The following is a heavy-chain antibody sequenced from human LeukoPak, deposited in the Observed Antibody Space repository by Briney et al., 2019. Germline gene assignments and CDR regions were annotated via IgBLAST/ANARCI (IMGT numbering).Heavy chain of an antibody. J-gene: IGHJ4*02. V-gene: IGHV4-38-2*01. Sequence: SETLSLTCAVSIYSISSGYYWGWIRQPPGKGLEWIGSIHHSGSTYYNPSLKSRVTISVDMSNNQFSLKLTSVTAADTALYYCARINGDYLIDYWGQGTLVTVSS. D-gene: IGHD4-17*01. CDR3: ARINGDYLIDY. CDR2: IHHSGST. CDR1: IYSISSGYY.